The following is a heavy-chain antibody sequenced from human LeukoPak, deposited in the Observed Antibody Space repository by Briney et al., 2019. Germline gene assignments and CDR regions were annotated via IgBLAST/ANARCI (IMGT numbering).Heavy chain of an antibody. Sequence: SETLSLTCTVSGGSISSYYWSWIRQPPGKGLEWIGYIYYSGSTNYNPSLKSRVTISVDTSKNQFSLKLSSVTAADTAVYYCARTMGSTVGYYYYYGMDVWGQGTTVNVSS. CDR2: IYYSGST. D-gene: IGHD4-17*01. V-gene: IGHV4-59*01. CDR1: GGSISSYY. J-gene: IGHJ6*02. CDR3: ARTMGSTVGYYYYYGMDV.